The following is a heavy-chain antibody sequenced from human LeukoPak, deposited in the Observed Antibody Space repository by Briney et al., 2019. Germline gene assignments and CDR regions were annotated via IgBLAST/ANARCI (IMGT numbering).Heavy chain of an antibody. V-gene: IGHV1-18*01. CDR3: ARDFPSGVGYSYGPSYYYYGMDV. CDR2: ISAYNGNT. D-gene: IGHD5-18*01. CDR1: GYTFTIYG. J-gene: IGHJ6*02. Sequence: ASVKVSCKASGYTFTIYGISWVRQAPGQGLEWMGWISAYNGNTNYAQKLQGRITMTTHTPTSTAYMELRSLRSDDTAVYYCARDFPSGVGYSYGPSYYYYGMDVWGQGTTVTVSS.